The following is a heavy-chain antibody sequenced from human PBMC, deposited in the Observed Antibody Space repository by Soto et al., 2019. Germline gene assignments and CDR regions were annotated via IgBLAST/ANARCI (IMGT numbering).Heavy chain of an antibody. CDR2: ISSSSSTI. CDR1: GFTFSSYS. V-gene: IGHV3-48*01. J-gene: IGHJ3*02. CDR3: ARAPSSSGWYHAFDI. D-gene: IGHD6-19*01. Sequence: EVQLVESGGGLVQPGGSLRLSCAASGFTFSSYSMNWVRQAPGKGLEWVSYISSSSSTIYYADSVKGRFTISRDNAKYSRYLQMNSLRAEDTAVYYCARAPSSSGWYHAFDIWGQGTMVTVSS.